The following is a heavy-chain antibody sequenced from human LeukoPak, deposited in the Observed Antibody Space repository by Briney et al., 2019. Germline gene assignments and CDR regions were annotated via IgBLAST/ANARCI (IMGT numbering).Heavy chain of an antibody. Sequence: PGGSLRLSCAASGFTVSSNYMSWVRQAPGKGLEWVSVIYSGGSTYYADSVKGRFTISRDNSKNTLYLQMNSLRAEDTAVHYCARDFREAGGLGVDYYYYYGMDVWGQGTTVTVSS. J-gene: IGHJ6*02. CDR3: ARDFREAGGLGVDYYYYYGMDV. CDR1: GFTVSSNY. D-gene: IGHD2-8*02. CDR2: IYSGGST. V-gene: IGHV3-66*01.